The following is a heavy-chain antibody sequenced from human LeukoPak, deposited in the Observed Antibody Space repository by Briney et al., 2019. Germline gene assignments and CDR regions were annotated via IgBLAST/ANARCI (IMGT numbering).Heavy chain of an antibody. D-gene: IGHD7-27*01. CDR2: ISTYNGNT. CDR1: GYTFTDYY. V-gene: IGHV1-18*04. CDR3: ARDLTNWGGASDT. J-gene: IGHJ3*02. Sequence: ASVKVSCKASGYTFTDYYMYWVRQAPGQGLEWMGWISTYNGNTNYAQKFQGRVTMTTDTSTSTAYMELRSLRSDDTAVYYCARDLTNWGGASDTWGQGTMVTVSS.